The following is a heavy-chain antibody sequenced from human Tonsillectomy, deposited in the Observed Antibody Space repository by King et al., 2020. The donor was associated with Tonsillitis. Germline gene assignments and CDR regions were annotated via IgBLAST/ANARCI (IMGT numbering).Heavy chain of an antibody. V-gene: IGHV3-7*03. J-gene: IGHJ6*03. CDR3: ARGEQNYSYYYMDV. D-gene: IGHD3-16*01. Sequence: EVQLVESGGGLVQPGGSLRLSCAASGFTFSIYWMSWVRQAPGKGLEWVANINPDGSEKSYVDSVKGRFTISRDNAKNSLYLQMNSLRAEDTAVYYCARGEQNYSYYYMDVWGKGTTVTVSS. CDR1: GFTFSIYW. CDR2: INPDGSEK.